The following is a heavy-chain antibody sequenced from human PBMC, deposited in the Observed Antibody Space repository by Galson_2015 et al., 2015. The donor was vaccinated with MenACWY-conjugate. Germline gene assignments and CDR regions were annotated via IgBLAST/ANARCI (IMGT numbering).Heavy chain of an antibody. CDR1: GITFSSNA. Sequence: SLRLSCAASGITFSSNARNWVRQAPGKGLEWVSGIGTGGGTYYADSVKGRFTISRDNSKNMVYLQMNSLRAEDAAIYYCAKFKYSTSWSNTHGMDVWGQGTTVTVSS. CDR3: AKFKYSTSWSNTHGMDV. J-gene: IGHJ6*02. CDR2: IGTGGGT. D-gene: IGHD2-2*01. V-gene: IGHV3-23*01.